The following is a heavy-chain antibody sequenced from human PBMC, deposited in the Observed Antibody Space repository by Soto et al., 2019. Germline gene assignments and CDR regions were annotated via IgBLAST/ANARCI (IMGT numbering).Heavy chain of an antibody. Sequence: DVQVLESGGGLAQPGGSLRLSCEASGFSFGSSAMGWVRQAPGRGLEWVSSISGSGANTHYADFVKGRFTISRDNSKNTLSRHMNSLSAEDTALYYCATARAFTISSPFDPWGQGTLVTVSS. J-gene: IGHJ5*02. D-gene: IGHD3-3*01. CDR2: ISGSGANT. CDR1: GFSFGSSA. CDR3: ATARAFTISSPFDP. V-gene: IGHV3-23*01.